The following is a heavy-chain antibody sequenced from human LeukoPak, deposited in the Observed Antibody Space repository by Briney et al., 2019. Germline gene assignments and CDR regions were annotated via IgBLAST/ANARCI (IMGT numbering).Heavy chain of an antibody. CDR3: AKRGHINVMTSGVLAEHFQH. V-gene: IGHV3-74*01. D-gene: IGHD3-16*02. J-gene: IGHJ1*01. CDR1: GFTFSGYG. CDR2: IDNGERRT. Sequence: PGGSLRLSCAASGFTFSGYGMCWVRQAPGKGLVWVSHIDNGERRTTYADSGKGRFTISRANARNTMYLQMNGLRSEDTAVYTWAKRGHINVMTSGVLAEHFQHWGQGTLVTVSS.